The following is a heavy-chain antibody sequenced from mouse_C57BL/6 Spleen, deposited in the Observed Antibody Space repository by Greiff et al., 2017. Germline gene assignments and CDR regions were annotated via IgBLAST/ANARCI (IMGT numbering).Heavy chain of an antibody. Sequence: QVQLQQPGAELVRPWSSVTLSCKASGYSFTSYWMDWVQQRPGQGLEWIGDIYPSDSATHYNQTFKDKATLTVDKSSSTVYMQLSSLTSEDSAVYYCARDGLGRYVDVWGKGTTVTVSS. CDR3: ARDGLGRYVDV. V-gene: IGHV1-61*01. CDR1: GYSFTSYW. J-gene: IGHJ1*03. D-gene: IGHD2-13*01. CDR2: IYPSDSAT.